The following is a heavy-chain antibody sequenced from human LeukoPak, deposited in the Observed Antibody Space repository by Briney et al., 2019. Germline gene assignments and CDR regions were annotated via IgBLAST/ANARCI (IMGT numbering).Heavy chain of an antibody. J-gene: IGHJ4*02. CDR3: AKVYYYGSGSYFDY. Sequence: GGSLRLSCVASGFTFGKYWMSWVRQAPGKGLEWVANIKLDGSEKNYVDSVKGRFTISRDNTKNSLYLQMNSLRAEDTAVYYCAKVYYYGSGSYFDYWGQGTLVTVSS. D-gene: IGHD3-10*01. CDR1: GFTFGKYW. V-gene: IGHV3-7*03. CDR2: IKLDGSEK.